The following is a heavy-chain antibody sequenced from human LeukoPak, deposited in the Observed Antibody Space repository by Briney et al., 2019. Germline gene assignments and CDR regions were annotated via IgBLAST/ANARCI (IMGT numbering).Heavy chain of an antibody. V-gene: IGHV3-66*02. CDR1: GFLLIEKH. Sequence: GLLRLSGAASGFLLIEKHMNGARQAPGKGLEGVAVIYRDGTTYYTDAVEGGVTISRDTSKNTLYLQMNSLKPEATAVYSCASDPRDGYGHFDPWGQGTLLTVSS. CDR2: IYRDGTT. D-gene: IGHD5-24*01. J-gene: IGHJ5*02. CDR3: ASDPRDGYGHFDP.